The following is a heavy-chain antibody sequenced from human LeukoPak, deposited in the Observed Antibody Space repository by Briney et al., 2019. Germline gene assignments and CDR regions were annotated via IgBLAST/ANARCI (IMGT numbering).Heavy chain of an antibody. CDR1: GVSISSYY. Sequence: SETLSLTCTASGVSISSYYWSWVRQPPGKGLEWIGSIYYSGSTNYNPSLKSRVTISVDTSKNQFSLKLSSVTAADTAVYYCARSEYSSSWALFDYWGQGTLVTVSS. CDR3: ARSEYSSSWALFDY. J-gene: IGHJ4*02. D-gene: IGHD6-13*01. CDR2: IYYSGST. V-gene: IGHV4-59*01.